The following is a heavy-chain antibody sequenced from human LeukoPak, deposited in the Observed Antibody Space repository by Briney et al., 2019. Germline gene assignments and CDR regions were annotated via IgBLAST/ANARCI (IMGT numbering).Heavy chain of an antibody. J-gene: IGHJ4*02. Sequence: PGGSLRLSRAASGFSVSSNYMSWVRQAPGKGLELVSIIYSGNNTYYADSVKARFTLSRDTSKNTVYLQMNNLRAEDTAVYYCARCIAAAFFDSWGQGSLVTVSS. CDR1: GFSVSSNY. D-gene: IGHD6-13*01. CDR2: IYSGNNT. CDR3: ARCIAAAFFDS. V-gene: IGHV3-66*01.